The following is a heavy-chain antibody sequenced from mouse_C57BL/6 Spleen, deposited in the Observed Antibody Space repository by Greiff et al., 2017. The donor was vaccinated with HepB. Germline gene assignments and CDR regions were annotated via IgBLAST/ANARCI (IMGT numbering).Heavy chain of an antibody. V-gene: IGHV1-61*01. D-gene: IGHD2-5*01. CDR3: ARGGSNQFAY. CDR2: IYPSDSET. CDR1: GYTFTSYW. Sequence: QVQLQQPGAELVRPGSSVKLSCKASGYTFTSYWMDWVKQRPGQGLEWIGNIYPSDSETHYNPKFKDKATLTVDKSSSTAYMQLSSLTSEDSAVYYCARGGSNQFAYWGQGTLVTVSA. J-gene: IGHJ3*01.